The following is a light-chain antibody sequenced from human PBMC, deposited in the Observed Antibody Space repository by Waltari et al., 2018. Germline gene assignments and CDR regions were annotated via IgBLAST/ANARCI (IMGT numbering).Light chain of an antibody. V-gene: IGLV3-25*03. J-gene: IGLJ3*02. CDR2: KDS. CDR1: TLPKEY. Sequence: SYGLTQAPSVSVSPGQTARITCSGDTLPKEYAYWYQQKPGQDPVLVIYKDSERPSGIPERFSGSRAGTTVALTINGVQAEDEAEYYCQSSDSSGSYVLFGGGTKLTVL. CDR3: QSSDSSGSYVL.